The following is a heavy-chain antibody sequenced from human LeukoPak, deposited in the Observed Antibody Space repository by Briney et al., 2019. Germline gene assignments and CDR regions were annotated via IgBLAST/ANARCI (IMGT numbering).Heavy chain of an antibody. CDR1: GDSVSANSVA. CDR3: ARDPGAFDI. Sequence: SQTLSLTCAISGDSVSANSVAWNWIRQSPSRGLEWLGRTYYRSKWYNDYGTSVKSRITTNPDTSKNQFSLQLNSVTPEDTAVYYCARDPGAFDIWGQGTVVTVSS. V-gene: IGHV6-1*01. CDR2: TYYRSKWYN. J-gene: IGHJ3*02.